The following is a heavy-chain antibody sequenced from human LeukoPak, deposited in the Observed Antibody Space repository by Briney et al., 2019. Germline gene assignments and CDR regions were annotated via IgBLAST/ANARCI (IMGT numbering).Heavy chain of an antibody. J-gene: IGHJ6*03. V-gene: IGHV3-23*01. CDR3: ATDSGRYFDWLSYYMDV. CDR2: ISGSGGST. Sequence: GGTLRLSCAASGFTFSSYGMSWVRQAPGKGLEWVSAISGSGGSTYYADSVKGRFTISRDNSKNTLYLQMNSLRAEDTAVYYCATDSGRYFDWLSYYMDVWGKGTTVTISS. D-gene: IGHD3-9*01. CDR1: GFTFSSYG.